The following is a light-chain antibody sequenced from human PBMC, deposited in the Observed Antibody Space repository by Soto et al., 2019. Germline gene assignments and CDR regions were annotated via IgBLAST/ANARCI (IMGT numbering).Light chain of an antibody. V-gene: IGKV4-1*01. CDR2: WAS. CDR1: QSVLYSSNNKNY. Sequence: DIVMTQSPDSLAVSLGERATINCKSSQSVLYSSNNKNYLAWYQQKPGQPPKLLISWASTRESGVPDRFSGSGSGTDFTLTISSLQAEDVAVYYCQQYYSSPYTFGQGTKLETK. J-gene: IGKJ2*01. CDR3: QQYYSSPYT.